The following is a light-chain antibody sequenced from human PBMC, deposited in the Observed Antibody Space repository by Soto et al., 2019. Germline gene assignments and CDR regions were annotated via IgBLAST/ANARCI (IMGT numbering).Light chain of an antibody. CDR3: QQRSNWPIFT. CDR2: DAS. V-gene: IGKV3-11*01. Sequence: EIVLTQSPATLSLSPGERATLSCRASQSVSSYLAWYQQKPGQATRLLIYDASNRATGIPARFSGSGSGTDFTLTISSLEPEDIAVYYCQQRSNWPIFTFGPGTKVDIK. J-gene: IGKJ3*01. CDR1: QSVSSY.